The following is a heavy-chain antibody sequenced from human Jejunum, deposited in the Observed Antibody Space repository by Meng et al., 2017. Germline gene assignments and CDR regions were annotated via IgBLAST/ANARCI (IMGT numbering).Heavy chain of an antibody. J-gene: IGHJ6*02. CDR3: ARGCSGGSCSSEYGMDV. Sequence: SETLSLTCTVSGASISSGGFYWSWIRQPAGKGLEWIGRIYTSGSTSYNPSLKSRVTVSVDTSKNQFSLNLSSVTAADTAVYYCARGCSGGSCSSEYGMDVWGQGTTVTVSS. V-gene: IGHV4-61*02. CDR1: GASISSGGFY. D-gene: IGHD2-15*01. CDR2: IYTSGST.